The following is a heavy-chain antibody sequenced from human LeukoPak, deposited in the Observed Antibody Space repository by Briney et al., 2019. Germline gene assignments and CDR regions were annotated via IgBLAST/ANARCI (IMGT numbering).Heavy chain of an antibody. CDR2: IYYSGST. CDR3: AREQGSSGSYHAFDI. Sequence: SETLSLTCTVSGGSISSSSYYWGWIRQPPGKGLEWIGSIYYSGSTYYNPSLKSRVTISVDTSKNQFSLKLSSVTAADTAVYYCAREQGSSGSYHAFDIWGQGTMVTVSS. V-gene: IGHV4-39*07. D-gene: IGHD1-26*01. CDR1: GGSISSSSYY. J-gene: IGHJ3*02.